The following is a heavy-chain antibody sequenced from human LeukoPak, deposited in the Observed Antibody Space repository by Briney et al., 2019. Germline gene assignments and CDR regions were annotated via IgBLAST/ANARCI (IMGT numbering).Heavy chain of an antibody. CDR3: AKDPGYSYGPYFDY. D-gene: IGHD5-18*01. V-gene: IGHV3-30*02. Sequence: GGSLRLSCAASGFTFSSYGMHWVRQAPGKGLEWVAFIRYDGGNKYYAGSVKGRFTISRDNSKNTLYLQMNSLRAEDTAVYYCAKDPGYSYGPYFDYWGQGTLVTVSS. J-gene: IGHJ4*02. CDR1: GFTFSSYG. CDR2: IRYDGGNK.